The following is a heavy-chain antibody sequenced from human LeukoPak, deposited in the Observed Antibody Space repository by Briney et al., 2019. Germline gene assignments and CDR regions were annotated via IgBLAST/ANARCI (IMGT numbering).Heavy chain of an antibody. CDR1: GYTFTGYY. CDR3: ARGLPRSHVYYYYYYMDV. D-gene: IGHD5/OR15-5a*01. J-gene: IGHJ6*03. CDR2: INPNSGGT. V-gene: IGHV1-2*02. Sequence: ASVKVSCKASGYTFTGYYMHWVRQAPGQGLEWMGWINPNSGGTNYAQKFQGRVTITRNTSISTAYMELSSLRSEDTAVYYCARGLPRSHVYYYYYYMDVWGKGTTVTVSS.